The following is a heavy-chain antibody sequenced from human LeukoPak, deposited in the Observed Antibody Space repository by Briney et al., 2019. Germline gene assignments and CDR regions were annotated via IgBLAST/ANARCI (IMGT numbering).Heavy chain of an antibody. V-gene: IGHV5-51*01. CDR2: IYPGDSDT. CDR1: GYSFTSYW. D-gene: IGHD5-24*01. CDR3: ARHLLGDGYNWNWFDP. J-gene: IGHJ5*02. Sequence: GASLKISCKGSGYSFTSYWIGWVRQMPGKGLEWMGIIYPGDSDTRYSPSFQGQVTISADKSISTAYLQWSSLKASDTAMYYCARHLLGDGYNWNWFDPWGQGTLVTVSS.